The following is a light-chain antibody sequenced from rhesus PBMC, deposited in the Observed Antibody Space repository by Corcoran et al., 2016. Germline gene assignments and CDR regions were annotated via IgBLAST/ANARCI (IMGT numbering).Light chain of an antibody. CDR2: GAS. CDR3: LQYHSDPLT. J-gene: IGKJ4*01. V-gene: IGKV1-43*02. Sequence: DIQMTQSPSSLSASVGDRVIITCRASRGINIYLNWYQQKPGKAPKRLMFGASNLDNGVPSRFSGSGSGTDFTLTISSLQPEDFATYYCLQYHSDPLTFGGGTKVEIK. CDR1: RGINIY.